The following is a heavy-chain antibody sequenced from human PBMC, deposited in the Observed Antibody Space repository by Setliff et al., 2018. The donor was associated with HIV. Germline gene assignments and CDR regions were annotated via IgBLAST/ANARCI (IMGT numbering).Heavy chain of an antibody. J-gene: IGHJ6*03. CDR3: AREIQFSATTYYYYYMDD. CDR1: GGSITGYY. Sequence: SETLSLTCTVSGGSITGYYWSWVRQPPGKGLEWIGYIFYSGTTNYSPSLNSRATISVDTSKNQFSLKVTSVTAADTAVYYCAREIQFSATTYYYYYMDDWGRGTTVTVSS. D-gene: IGHD5-18*01. V-gene: IGHV4-59*12. CDR2: IFYSGTT.